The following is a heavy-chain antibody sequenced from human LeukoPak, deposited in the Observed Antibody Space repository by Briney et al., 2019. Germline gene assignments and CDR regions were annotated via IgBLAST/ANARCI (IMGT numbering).Heavy chain of an antibody. D-gene: IGHD3-10*01. CDR2: VSRNSDSI. J-gene: IGHJ3*02. Sequence: PGGSLRLSCAASGFTLVDYAMHWVRQAPGKGLEWVSSVSRNSDSIVYADSVKGRFTISRDNAKSSLYLQMNSLRAEDTALYYCTKGVGPVRNDALHIWGQGTMVTVSS. V-gene: IGHV3-9*01. CDR1: GFTLVDYA. CDR3: TKGVGPVRNDALHI.